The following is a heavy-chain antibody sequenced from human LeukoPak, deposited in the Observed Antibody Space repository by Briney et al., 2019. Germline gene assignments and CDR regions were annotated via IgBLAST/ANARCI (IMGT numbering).Heavy chain of an antibody. J-gene: IGHJ4*02. CDR2: IYYSGST. CDR1: GGSISSSSYY. D-gene: IGHD1-26*01. V-gene: IGHV4-39*01. Sequence: SETLSLTCTVSGGSISSSSYYWGWIRQPPGKGLEWIGSIYYSGSTYYNPSLKSRVTISVDTSKNQFSLKLSSVTAADTAVYYCARREWELDLFDYWGQGTLVTVSS. CDR3: ARREWELDLFDY.